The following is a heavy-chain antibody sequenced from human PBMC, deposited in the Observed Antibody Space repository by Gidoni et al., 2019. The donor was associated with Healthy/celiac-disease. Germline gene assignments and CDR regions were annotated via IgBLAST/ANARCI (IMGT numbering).Heavy chain of an antibody. Sequence: EVQLVESGGGLVKPGGSLGLSCAASGFTFGSFSRTWVRQAPGKGLEWVSSISSSSSYIYDADSVKGRFTISRDNAKNSLYLQMNSLRAEDTAVYYCAREYYYDSSGYYPGAFDIWGQGTMVTVSS. CDR3: AREYYYDSSGYYPGAFDI. D-gene: IGHD3-22*01. CDR1: GFTFGSFS. J-gene: IGHJ3*02. CDR2: ISSSSSYI. V-gene: IGHV3-21*01.